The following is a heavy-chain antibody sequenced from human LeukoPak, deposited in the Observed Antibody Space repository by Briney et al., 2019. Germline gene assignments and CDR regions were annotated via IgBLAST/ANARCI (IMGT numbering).Heavy chain of an antibody. D-gene: IGHD1-14*01. J-gene: IGHJ5*02. CDR3: ARGRTAQPGYNWFDP. CDR1: GGSFSGYY. CDR2: INHSGST. Sequence: SESLSLTCAVYGGSFSGYYWSWIRQPPGKGLEWIGEINHSGSTNYNPSLKSRVTISVDTSKNQFSLKLSSVTAADTAVYYCARGRTAQPGYNWFDPWGQGTLVTVSS. V-gene: IGHV4-34*01.